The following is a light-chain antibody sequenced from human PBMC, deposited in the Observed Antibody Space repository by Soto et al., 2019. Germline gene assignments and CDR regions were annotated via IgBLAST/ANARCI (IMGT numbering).Light chain of an antibody. CDR2: EGT. V-gene: IGLV2-23*01. CDR1: SSDVGGYNL. J-gene: IGLJ1*01. Sequence: QSPLAQPASVSGSPGQSITVSCAGTSSDVGGYNLVSWYQQHPGKAPKLIIYEGTERPSGISPRFSGSKSGNTASLTISGLQAEDEADYYCSSYTSSSIYVFGSGTKVTVL. CDR3: SSYTSSSIYV.